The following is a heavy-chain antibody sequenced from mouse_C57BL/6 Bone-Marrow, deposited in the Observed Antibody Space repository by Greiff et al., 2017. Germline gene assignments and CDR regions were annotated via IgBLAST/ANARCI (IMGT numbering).Heavy chain of an antibody. CDR2: IDPETGGT. CDR3: RGVILRGGY. Sequence: VQLQESGAELVRPGASVTLSCTASGYTFTDYEMHWVKQTPVHGLEWIGAIDPETGGTAYNQKFKGKAILTADKSSSTAYMELRSLTSEDSAVYYCRGVILRGGYWGQGTTLTVSS. J-gene: IGHJ2*01. CDR1: GYTFTDYE. V-gene: IGHV1-15*01. D-gene: IGHD1-1*01.